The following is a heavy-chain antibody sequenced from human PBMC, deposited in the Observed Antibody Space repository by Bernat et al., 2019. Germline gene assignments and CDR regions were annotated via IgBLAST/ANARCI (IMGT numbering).Heavy chain of an antibody. Sequence: QVQLVQSGAEVKEPGASVKVSCKAFGYTFTSFGFSWVRQAPGQGLEWMGWISAHNGDTRYAQRLQGRVTMAIDTSTTTAYMELRSLTSDDTAVYYCARESGYSAGTNYVQFDYWGQGTLVTVSS. D-gene: IGHD3-10*01. CDR2: ISAHNGDT. V-gene: IGHV1-18*01. CDR3: ARESGYSAGTNYVQFDY. J-gene: IGHJ4*02. CDR1: GYTFTSFG.